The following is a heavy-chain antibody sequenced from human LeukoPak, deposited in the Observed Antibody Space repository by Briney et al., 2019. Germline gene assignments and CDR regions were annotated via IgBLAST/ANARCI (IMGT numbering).Heavy chain of an antibody. J-gene: IGHJ4*02. CDR2: LSWSSNSI. CDR1: GFRFEDYA. V-gene: IGHV3-9*01. CDR3: ARVRDSSSLHDGYFDY. D-gene: IGHD6-13*01. Sequence: TGGSLRLSCVASGFRFEDYAMHWVRQVPGKGLEWVSGLSWSSNSIVYADSVKGRFTISRDNAKNSLYLQMNSLRAEDTAVYYCARVRDSSSLHDGYFDYWGQGTLVTVSS.